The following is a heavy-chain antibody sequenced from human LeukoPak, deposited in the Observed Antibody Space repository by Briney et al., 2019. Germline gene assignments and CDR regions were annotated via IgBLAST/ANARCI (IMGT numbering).Heavy chain of an antibody. Sequence: GGSLRLSCAASGFTFSSYGMHWVRQAPGKGLEWVAVISYDGSNKYYADSVKGRFTISRDNSKNTLYLQMNSLRAEDTAVYYCARDRRGSGWYLFDYWGQGTLVTVSS. V-gene: IGHV3-30*03. J-gene: IGHJ4*02. CDR2: ISYDGSNK. D-gene: IGHD6-19*01. CDR1: GFTFSSYG. CDR3: ARDRRGSGWYLFDY.